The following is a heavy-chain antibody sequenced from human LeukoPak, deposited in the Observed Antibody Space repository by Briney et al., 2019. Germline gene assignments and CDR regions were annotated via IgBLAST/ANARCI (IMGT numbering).Heavy chain of an antibody. Sequence: GGSLRLSCAASGFTFSSYGMHWVRQAPGKGLEWVAVISYDGSNKYYADSVKGRFTISRDNSRNTLYLQMNSLRAEDTAVYYCAQRGYSSAWGQGTLVTVSS. V-gene: IGHV3-30*03. CDR2: ISYDGSNK. CDR3: AQRGYSSA. J-gene: IGHJ5*02. CDR1: GFTFSSYG. D-gene: IGHD6-25*01.